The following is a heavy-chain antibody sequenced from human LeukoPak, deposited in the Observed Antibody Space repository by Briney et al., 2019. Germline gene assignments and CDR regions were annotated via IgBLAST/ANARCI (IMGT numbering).Heavy chain of an antibody. Sequence: ASVKVSCKASGYTFTGYYMHWVRQAPGQGLEWMGWINPNSGGTNYAQKFQGRVTMTRDTSISTAYMELSRLRSDDTAVYYCAREGAIVGAADGWFDPWGQGTLVTVSS. J-gene: IGHJ5*02. D-gene: IGHD1-26*01. CDR1: GYTFTGYY. V-gene: IGHV1-2*02. CDR3: AREGAIVGAADGWFDP. CDR2: INPNSGGT.